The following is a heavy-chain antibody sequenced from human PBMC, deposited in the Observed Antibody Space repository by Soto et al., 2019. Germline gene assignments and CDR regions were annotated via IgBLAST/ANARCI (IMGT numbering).Heavy chain of an antibody. Sequence: GASVKVSCKASGGTFSSYAISWVRQAPGQGLEWMGGIIPIFGTANYAQKFQGRVTITADESTSTAYMELSSLRSEDTAVYYCARDYYGYDFWSGPRSAFDIWGQGTMVTVSS. CDR3: ARDYYGYDFWSGPRSAFDI. V-gene: IGHV1-69*13. CDR2: IIPIFGTA. J-gene: IGHJ3*02. D-gene: IGHD3-3*01. CDR1: GGTFSSYA.